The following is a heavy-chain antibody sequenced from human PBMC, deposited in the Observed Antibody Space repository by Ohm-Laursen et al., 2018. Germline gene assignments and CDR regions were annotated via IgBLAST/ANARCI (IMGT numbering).Heavy chain of an antibody. CDR1: GGSISNGAYY. J-gene: IGHJ6*02. CDR2: IYYSGST. Sequence: SDTLSLTCTVSGGSISNGAYYWSWIRQHPGKGLEWIGYIYYSGSTYYNPSLKSRVTISVETSKNQFSLKLSSVTAADTAVYYCASLRDYDFWSGYPPLYGMDVWGQGTTVTVSS. D-gene: IGHD3-3*01. V-gene: IGHV4-31*03. CDR3: ASLRDYDFWSGYPPLYGMDV.